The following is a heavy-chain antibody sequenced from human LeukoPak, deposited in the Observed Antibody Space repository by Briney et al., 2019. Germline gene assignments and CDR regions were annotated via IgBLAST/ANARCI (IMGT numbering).Heavy chain of an antibody. CDR3: ARSSAPGIAVSPFDL. CDR2: IYPGDSDT. V-gene: IGHV5-51*01. Sequence: GESLKISCKGFGDRFTDYWIGWVRQVPGKGLEWMGIIYPGDSDTRYSPSLQGQVTISADKSISTAYLQWSSLKASDTAIFYCARSSAPGIAVSPFDLRGQGTLVTVSS. CDR1: GDRFTDYW. D-gene: IGHD6-19*01. J-gene: IGHJ4*02.